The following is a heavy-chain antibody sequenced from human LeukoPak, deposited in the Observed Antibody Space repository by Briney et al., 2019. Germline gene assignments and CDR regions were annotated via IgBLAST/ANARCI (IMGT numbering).Heavy chain of an antibody. V-gene: IGHV4-4*07. CDR2: IYTSGST. CDR1: GGSISSYY. Sequence: SETLSRNCAGSGGSISSYYWSWIRQPAGKGLEWIGRIYTSGSTNYNPSLKSRVTMSVDTSKNQFSLKLSSVTATDTAVYYCARRYYYNLGSFPFDFWGQGTLVTVSS. J-gene: IGHJ4*02. CDR3: ARRYYYNLGSFPFDF. D-gene: IGHD3-10*01.